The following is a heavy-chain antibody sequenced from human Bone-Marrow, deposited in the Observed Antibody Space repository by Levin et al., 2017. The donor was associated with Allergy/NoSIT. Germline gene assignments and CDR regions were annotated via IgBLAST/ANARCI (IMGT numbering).Heavy chain of an antibody. CDR3: ARESQYGVAGTFGR. J-gene: IGHJ4*02. Sequence: GGSLRLSCAASGFTFNNFAMSWVRQAPGKGLEWVSGISGGGGGTYYADSVKGRFTISRDNSKNTLYLQMNILRAEDTAVYYCARESQYGVAGTFGRWGQGTLVTVSS. D-gene: IGHD6-19*01. V-gene: IGHV3-23*01. CDR1: GFTFNNFA. CDR2: ISGGGGGT.